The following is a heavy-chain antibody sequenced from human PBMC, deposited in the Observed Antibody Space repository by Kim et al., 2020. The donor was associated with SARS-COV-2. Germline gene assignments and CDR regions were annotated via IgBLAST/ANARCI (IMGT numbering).Heavy chain of an antibody. D-gene: IGHD3-9*01. CDR2: INHSGST. Sequence: SQTLSLTCAVYGGSFSGYYWSWIRQPPGKGLEWIGEINHSGSTNYNPPLKSRVTISVDTSKNQFSLKLSSVTAADTAVYYCARVSLIRYFDWLYYYYYMDVWGKGTTVTVSS. V-gene: IGHV4-34*01. J-gene: IGHJ6*03. CDR1: GGSFSGYY. CDR3: ARVSLIRYFDWLYYYYYMDV.